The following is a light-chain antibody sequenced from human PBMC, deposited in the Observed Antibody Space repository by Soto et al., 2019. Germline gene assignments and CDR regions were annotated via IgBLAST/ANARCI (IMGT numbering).Light chain of an antibody. CDR2: DAS. CDR1: QSVSSN. V-gene: IGKV3D-15*01. CDR3: QHYNSYSEA. Sequence: EVVLTPYPATLSASSAERATPACSTSQSVSSNLAWYQQKPGQAPRLLIYDASTRATGIPARFSGSGSGTEFTLTISSLQPDDFATYYCQHYNSYSEAFGQGTKVDIK. J-gene: IGKJ1*01.